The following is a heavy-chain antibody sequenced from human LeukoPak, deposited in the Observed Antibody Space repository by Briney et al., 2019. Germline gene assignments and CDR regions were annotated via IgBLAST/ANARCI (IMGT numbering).Heavy chain of an antibody. Sequence: SVKVSCKASGGTFSSYAISWVRQAPGQGLEWMGGIIPIFGTANYAQKFQGRVTITADKSTSTAYMELSSLRSEDTAVYYCAREESIGSYQFLHDSWGQGTLVTVSS. CDR3: AREESIGSYQFLHDS. D-gene: IGHD3-10*01. J-gene: IGHJ4*02. CDR2: IIPIFGTA. CDR1: GGTFSSYA. V-gene: IGHV1-69*06.